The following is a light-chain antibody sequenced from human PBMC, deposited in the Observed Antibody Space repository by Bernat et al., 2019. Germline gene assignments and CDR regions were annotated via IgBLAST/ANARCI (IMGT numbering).Light chain of an antibody. V-gene: IGLV1-44*01. Sequence: QSVLTQPPSASGTPGQRVTISCSGSSSNIGSNTVNWYQQLPGTAPKLLIYRNNYRPSGVPDRFSGSKSGTSASLAISGLQSEDDADYYCAAWDDSLNGVVFGGGTKLTVL. CDR2: RNN. CDR1: SSNIGSNT. J-gene: IGLJ2*01. CDR3: AAWDDSLNGVV.